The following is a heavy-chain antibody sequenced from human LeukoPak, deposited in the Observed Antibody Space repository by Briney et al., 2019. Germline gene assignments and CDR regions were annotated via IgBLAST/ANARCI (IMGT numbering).Heavy chain of an antibody. CDR1: GLIFSSYG. CDR2: IRYDGDTK. D-gene: IGHD7-27*01. J-gene: IGHJ4*02. V-gene: IGHV3-30*02. Sequence: GGSLRLSCAASGLIFSSYGMHWVRQAPGKGLEWVTFIRYDGDTKYYADSVKGRFTVSRDNSKNTLYLQMNSLRAEDTAVYYCAKDSRMNLGLLWGQGTLVTVSS. CDR3: AKDSRMNLGLL.